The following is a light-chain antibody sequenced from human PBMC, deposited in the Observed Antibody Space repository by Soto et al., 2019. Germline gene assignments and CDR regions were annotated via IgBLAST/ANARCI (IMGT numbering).Light chain of an antibody. J-gene: IGLJ1*01. CDR3: RSYAGIYSYV. CDR2: DVT. V-gene: IGLV2-11*01. Sequence: QSVLTQPRSVSGSPGQSVTIACTGTSSDVGRYDYVSWYQQHPGEAPKLVVYDVTKRPSGVPDRFSGSKSGNTASLTISGLQAEDEADYYCRSYAGIYSYVFGTGTKVTVL. CDR1: SSDVGRYDY.